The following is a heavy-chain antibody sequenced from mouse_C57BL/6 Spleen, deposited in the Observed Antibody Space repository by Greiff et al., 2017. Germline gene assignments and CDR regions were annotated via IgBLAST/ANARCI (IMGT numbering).Heavy chain of an antibody. V-gene: IGHV5-6*01. CDR2: ISSGGSYT. CDR3: ARHSGGDFDY. CDR1: GFTFSSYG. D-gene: IGHD1-3*01. J-gene: IGHJ2*01. Sequence: EVKVVESGGDLVKPGGSLKLSCAASGFTFSSYGMSWVRQTPDKRLEWVATISSGGSYTYYPDSVKGRFTISRDNAKNTLYLQMSSLKSEDTAMYYCARHSGGDFDYWGQGTTLTVSS.